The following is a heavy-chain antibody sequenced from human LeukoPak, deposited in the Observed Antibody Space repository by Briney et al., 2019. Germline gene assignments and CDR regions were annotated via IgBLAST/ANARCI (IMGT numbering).Heavy chain of an antibody. CDR1: GFTFSSYA. V-gene: IGHV3-23*01. Sequence: GGSLRLSCAASGFTFSSYAMSWVRQAPGKGLEWVSAISGSGGSTYYADSVKGRFTISRDNSKNTLYLQMNSLRVEDTAVYYCARGGYCSSTSCYLDYWGQGTLVTVSS. CDR2: ISGSGGST. D-gene: IGHD2-2*01. J-gene: IGHJ4*02. CDR3: ARGGYCSSTSCYLDY.